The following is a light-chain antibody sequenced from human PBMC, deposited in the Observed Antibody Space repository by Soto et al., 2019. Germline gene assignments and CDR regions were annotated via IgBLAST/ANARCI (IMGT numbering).Light chain of an antibody. CDR1: QNINRV. Sequence: DIQMTQSPSSLSASVGDRISITCRAGQNINRVLNWYQQKPGKAPKLLIYAASSLRSGVPSRFSGSGSGTDFTLTISSLQPEDVAAYYCQQSYSSPQTFGQGTKVEIK. V-gene: IGKV1-39*01. J-gene: IGKJ1*01. CDR3: QQSYSSPQT. CDR2: AAS.